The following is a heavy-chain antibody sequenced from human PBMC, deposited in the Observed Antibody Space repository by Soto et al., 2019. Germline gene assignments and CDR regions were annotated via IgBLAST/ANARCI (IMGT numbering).Heavy chain of an antibody. CDR2: INEDGSTI. CDR3: AGDRGGGGGY. CDR1: GFTFSSYW. D-gene: IGHD3-16*01. Sequence: EVQLVESGGGLVQPGGSLRLSCAASGFTFSSYWMHWVRQAPGKGLVWVSRINEDGSTINYADSVKGRFTISRDNAKNALNLKMKSRRAEDRAVFYCAGDRGGGGGYWGQGTLVTVSS. J-gene: IGHJ4*02. V-gene: IGHV3-74*01.